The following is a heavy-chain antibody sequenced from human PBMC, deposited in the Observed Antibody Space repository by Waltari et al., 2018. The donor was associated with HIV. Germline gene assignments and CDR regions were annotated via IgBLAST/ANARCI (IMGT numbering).Heavy chain of an antibody. CDR1: GDSVGSGSYY. J-gene: IGHJ5*02. V-gene: IGHV4-61*03. D-gene: IGHD2-21*01. CDR2: IDYTGRA. Sequence: QVQLQESGPGLVKPSETLSPTCSVSGDSVGSGSYYWSWMRQPPGKGLEWIGNIDYTGRANYNPSLKTRVTISADTSKNHLSLKLTSVTAGDTAIYYCARVVASAGLRFDRWGQGSLVTVSS. CDR3: ARVVASAGLRFDR.